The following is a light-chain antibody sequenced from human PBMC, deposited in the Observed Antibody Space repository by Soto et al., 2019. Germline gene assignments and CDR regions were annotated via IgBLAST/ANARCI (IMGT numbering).Light chain of an antibody. J-gene: IGKJ1*01. CDR2: RTS. CDR3: QQYNSYSPWT. Sequence: EIVLTQSPGTVSLSPGERSTLSCRASQSVSTNYLAWYQQEPGQAPRLLIYRTSTRATGIPDRFSGSGSGTEFTLTISSLQPDDFATYYCQQYNSYSPWTFGQGTKV. CDR1: QSVSTNY. V-gene: IGKV3-20*01.